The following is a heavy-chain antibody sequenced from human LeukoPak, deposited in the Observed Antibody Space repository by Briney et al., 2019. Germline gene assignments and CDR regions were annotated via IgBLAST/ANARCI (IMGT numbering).Heavy chain of an antibody. CDR1: GFTFSSYG. CDR2: IYYDGSA. Sequence: PGGSLRLSCAASGFTFSSYGMHWVRQAPGKGLQWIGLIYYDGSAYYNLSLKSRLTISIDTSKSQFSLQLHSVTAADTAVYYCARHGSRVMATIEDYWGQGTLVIVSS. CDR3: ARHGSRVMATIEDY. D-gene: IGHD5-12*01. J-gene: IGHJ4*02. V-gene: IGHV3-33*01.